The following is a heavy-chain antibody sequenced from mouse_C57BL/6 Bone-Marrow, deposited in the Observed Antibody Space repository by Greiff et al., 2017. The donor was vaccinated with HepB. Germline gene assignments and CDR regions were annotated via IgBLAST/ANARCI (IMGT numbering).Heavy chain of an antibody. Sequence: EVKLVESGGGLVQPGGSLSLSCAASGFTFTDYYMSWVRQPPGKALEWLGFIRNKANGYTTEYSASVKGRFTISRDNSQSILYLQMNALRAEDSATYYCARYLVPRYDGYYLDDWGQGTTLTVSS. D-gene: IGHD2-3*01. J-gene: IGHJ2*01. CDR1: GFTFTDYY. V-gene: IGHV7-3*01. CDR3: ARYLVPRYDGYYLDD. CDR2: IRNKANGYTT.